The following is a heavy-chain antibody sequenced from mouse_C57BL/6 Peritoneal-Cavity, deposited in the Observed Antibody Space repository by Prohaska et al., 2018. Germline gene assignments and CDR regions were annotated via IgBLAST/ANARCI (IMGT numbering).Heavy chain of an antibody. J-gene: IGHJ3*01. CDR3: ATLVFAY. Sequence: QVQLQQPGAELVKPGASVKLSCKASGYTFTSYWMQWVKQRPGQGLEWIGEIDPSDSYTNYNQKFKGKATFTVDTSSITAYMQLSSLTSEDSVVYYCATLVFAYWGQGTLVTVSA. V-gene: IGHV1-50*01. D-gene: IGHD2-10*02. CDR1: GYTFTSYW. CDR2: IDPSDSYT.